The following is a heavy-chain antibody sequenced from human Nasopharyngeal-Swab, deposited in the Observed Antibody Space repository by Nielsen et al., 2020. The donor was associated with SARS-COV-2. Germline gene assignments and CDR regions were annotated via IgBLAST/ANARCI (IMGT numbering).Heavy chain of an antibody. J-gene: IGHJ6*02. Sequence: SETLSLTCAVYGGSFSGYYWGWIRQPPGKGLEWIGSIYYSGSTYYNPSLKSRVTISVDTSKNQFSLKLSSVTAADTAVYYCARQGGGYCSSTSCYPDGLYGMDVWGQGTTVTVSS. CDR3: ARQGGGYCSSTSCYPDGLYGMDV. CDR2: IYYSGST. D-gene: IGHD2-2*01. V-gene: IGHV4-39*01. CDR1: GGSFSGYY.